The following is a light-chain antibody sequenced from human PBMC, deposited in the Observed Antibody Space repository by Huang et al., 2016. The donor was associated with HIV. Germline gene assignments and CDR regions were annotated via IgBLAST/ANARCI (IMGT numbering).Light chain of an antibody. J-gene: IGKJ4*01. Sequence: ENVLTQSPAALSLSPGERATLSCRASQSASTHVTWYQQRPGQPPRLLIYDSSTRAPGIPTRFSGTSSGTDFTLTISSLEPEDFAVYYCQQRDNWPPWVTFGGGTRVDI. CDR1: QSASTH. V-gene: IGKV3-11*01. CDR3: QQRDNWPPWVT. CDR2: DSS.